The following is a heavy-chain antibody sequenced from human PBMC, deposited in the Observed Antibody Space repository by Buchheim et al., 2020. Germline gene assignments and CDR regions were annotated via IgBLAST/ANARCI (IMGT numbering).Heavy chain of an antibody. Sequence: EVQLVESGGGLVQPGGSLRLSCAASGFTFSSYWMHWVRQAPGKGLVWVSRINSDGSSTSYADSVKGRFTISSDNAKNTLYLQMNSLRAEDTAVYYCAREVGHYDFWSGYYPSTGNNPYYFDYWGQGTL. V-gene: IGHV3-74*01. CDR1: GFTFSSYW. J-gene: IGHJ4*02. CDR3: AREVGHYDFWSGYYPSTGNNPYYFDY. D-gene: IGHD3-3*01. CDR2: INSDGSST.